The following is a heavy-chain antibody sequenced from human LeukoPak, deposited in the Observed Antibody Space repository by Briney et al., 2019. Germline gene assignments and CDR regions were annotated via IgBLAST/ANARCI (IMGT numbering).Heavy chain of an antibody. Sequence: SETLSLTCTVSGGSISGSYWSWIRQPPGKGLEWIAYMYNSGSTNYNPSLKSRVTISIDTSKNQFSLKLSSLTTADTAIYYCTRGIESYGDYGYWGQGILVTVSS. V-gene: IGHV4-59*01. CDR2: MYNSGST. J-gene: IGHJ4*02. D-gene: IGHD4-17*01. CDR3: TRGIESYGDYGY. CDR1: GGSISGSY.